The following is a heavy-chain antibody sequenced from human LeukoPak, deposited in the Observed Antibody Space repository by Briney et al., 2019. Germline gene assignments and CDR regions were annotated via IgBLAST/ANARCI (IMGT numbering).Heavy chain of an antibody. J-gene: IGHJ4*02. D-gene: IGHD3-16*01. CDR1: GFTFSDYD. Sequence: GGSLRLSCSASGFTFSDYDMNWVRQAPGKGLEWVSSISGLSSYTYYGESVKGRFSISRDNAKNSLYLQMNSLGAEDTATYYCGRAFPPLRTSSTGDLWGQGILVTVSS. V-gene: IGHV3-21*01. CDR3: GRAFPPLRTSSTGDL. CDR2: ISGLSSYT.